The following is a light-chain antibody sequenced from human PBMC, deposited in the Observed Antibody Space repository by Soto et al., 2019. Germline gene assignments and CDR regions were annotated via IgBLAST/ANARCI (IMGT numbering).Light chain of an antibody. J-gene: IGKJ1*01. CDR3: QQADSFPWT. V-gene: IGKV1D-12*01. CDR1: KDISSS. CDR2: SAS. Sequence: RVTQSPSSVPASVGDRVTITCQTSKDISSSVAWYQQKPGTAPNLLIFSASALHRGVPARFSGSGSGTAFTLTVSSLQPQDCAIYYCQQADSFPWTFGQGTRVEIK.